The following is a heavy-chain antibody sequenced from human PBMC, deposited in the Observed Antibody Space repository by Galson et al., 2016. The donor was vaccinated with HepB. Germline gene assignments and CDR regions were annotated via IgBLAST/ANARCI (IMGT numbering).Heavy chain of an antibody. Sequence: SLRLSCAASGFPFNNYVLGWVRQAPAKGLEWVSLISAGGVNTSSADPVKGRFTISRDNSKYTLYLQMDRLRADDTAVYYCACKYSTGWYAGAFDPWGQGTLVTVSS. CDR1: GFPFNNYV. CDR2: ISAGGVNT. J-gene: IGHJ5*02. V-gene: IGHV3-23*01. D-gene: IGHD6-19*01. CDR3: ACKYSTGWYAGAFDP.